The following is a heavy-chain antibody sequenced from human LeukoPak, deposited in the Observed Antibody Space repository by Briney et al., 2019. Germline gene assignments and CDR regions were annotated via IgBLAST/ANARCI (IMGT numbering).Heavy chain of an antibody. Sequence: GGSLRLSRAASGFTFSSYWMHWVRQAPGKGLVWVSRINSDGSSTTYADSVKGRFTISRDNVKDTLYLQMNSLRAEDTAVYYCARGGVYSTSAVDYWGQGTLVTVSS. J-gene: IGHJ4*02. V-gene: IGHV3-74*01. CDR2: INSDGSST. CDR3: ARGGVYSTSAVDY. CDR1: GFTFSSYW. D-gene: IGHD6-6*01.